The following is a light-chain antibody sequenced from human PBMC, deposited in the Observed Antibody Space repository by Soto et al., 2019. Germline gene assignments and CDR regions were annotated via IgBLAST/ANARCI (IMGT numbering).Light chain of an antibody. V-gene: IGLV1-40*01. J-gene: IGLJ1*01. CDR1: SSNIGAGYD. CDR3: QSYDSSLSGYV. Sequence: QSVLTQPPSVYGAPGQRGTISCTGSSSNIGAGYDVHWYQQLPGTAPKLLIYGNSNRPSGVPDRFSGSKSGTAASLALTGLQAEDEVDYYCQSYDSSLSGYVFGTGTKVTVL. CDR2: GNS.